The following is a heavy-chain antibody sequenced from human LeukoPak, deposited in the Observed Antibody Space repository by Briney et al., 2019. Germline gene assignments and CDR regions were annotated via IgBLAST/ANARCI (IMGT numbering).Heavy chain of an antibody. CDR3: AKDLNYYDSSGYYSQSLYGMDV. Sequence: GGSLRLSCAASGFTFSSYAMHWVRQAPGKGLEWVAVISYDGSNKYYADSVKGRFTISRDNSKNTLYLQMNSLRAEDTAVYYCAKDLNYYDSSGYYSQSLYGMDVWGQGTTVTVSS. J-gene: IGHJ6*02. V-gene: IGHV3-30-3*01. CDR2: ISYDGSNK. D-gene: IGHD3-22*01. CDR1: GFTFSSYA.